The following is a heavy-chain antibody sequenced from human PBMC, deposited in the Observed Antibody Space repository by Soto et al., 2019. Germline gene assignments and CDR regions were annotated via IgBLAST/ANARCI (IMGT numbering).Heavy chain of an antibody. V-gene: IGHV2-26*01. CDR1: GFSLNSATMG. Sequence: SGPTLVNPTETLTLTCTVSGFSLNSATMGVSWIRQPPGKALEWLAHIYSNGGQSYSTSLKSRLTISKDTSKSQVVLTLTNMDPVDTGTYYCARSISLSAAADNWFDPWGQGTPVTVSS. CDR3: ARSISLSAAADNWFDP. D-gene: IGHD2-2*01. J-gene: IGHJ5*02. CDR2: IYSNGGQ.